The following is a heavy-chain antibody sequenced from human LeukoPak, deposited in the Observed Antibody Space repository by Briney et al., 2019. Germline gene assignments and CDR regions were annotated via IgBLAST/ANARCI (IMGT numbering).Heavy chain of an antibody. J-gene: IGHJ4*02. CDR2: ISSSGSTI. CDR3: ARAQYYYDSTLPPWSLDY. D-gene: IGHD3-22*01. Sequence: TGGSLRLSCAASGFTFSDYYMSWIRQAPGKGLEWVSYISSSGSTIYYADSVKGRFTISRDNAKNSLYLQMNSLRAEDTAVYYCARAQYYYDSTLPPWSLDYWGQGTLVTVSS. CDR1: GFTFSDYY. V-gene: IGHV3-11*01.